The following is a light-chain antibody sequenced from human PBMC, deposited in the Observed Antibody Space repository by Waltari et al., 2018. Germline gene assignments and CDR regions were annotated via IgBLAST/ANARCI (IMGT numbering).Light chain of an antibody. V-gene: IGLV2-23*02. CDR3: CSYAGLGIYV. J-gene: IGLJ1*01. CDR2: EVT. Sequence: QSGLTQPASVSGSPGQSITISCTGTSSDVGNYNLVSWYQQYPGKAPKLMVYEVTKRTSGVSDRFSGSKSGNTASLTIYWLQSEDEADCYCCSYAGLGIYVFGTGTKVTVL. CDR1: SSDVGNYNL.